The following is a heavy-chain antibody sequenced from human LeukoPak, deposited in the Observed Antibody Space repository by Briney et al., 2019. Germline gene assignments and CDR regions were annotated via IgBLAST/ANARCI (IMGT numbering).Heavy chain of an antibody. CDR1: RFTFSSYE. Sequence: GGSLRLSCAASRFTFSSYEMNWVRQAPGKGLEWVSYISSSGSTIYYADSVKGRFTISRDNAKNSLYLQMNSLRAEDTAVYYCARLWAPHCSGGSCYSGNFNYWGQGTLVTVSS. V-gene: IGHV3-48*03. CDR2: ISSSGSTI. D-gene: IGHD2-15*01. J-gene: IGHJ4*02. CDR3: ARLWAPHCSGGSCYSGNFNY.